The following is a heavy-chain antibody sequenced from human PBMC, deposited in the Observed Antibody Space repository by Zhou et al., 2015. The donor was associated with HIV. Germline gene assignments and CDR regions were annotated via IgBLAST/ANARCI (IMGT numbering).Heavy chain of an antibody. Sequence: QMQLVQSGAEVKKPGSSVKVSCKASGGTFSSFGISWVRQAPGQGLQWMGGIIPIFGTATYAQKFQGRVSITADKSSSTAYMELSSLRSEDTALYYCARDWVLYDSAGAGIDVWGQGDNGHRLL. V-gene: IGHV1-69*06. CDR3: ARDWVLYDSAGAGIDV. CDR1: GGTFSSFG. CDR2: IIPIFGTA. J-gene: IGHJ3*01. D-gene: IGHD3-22*01.